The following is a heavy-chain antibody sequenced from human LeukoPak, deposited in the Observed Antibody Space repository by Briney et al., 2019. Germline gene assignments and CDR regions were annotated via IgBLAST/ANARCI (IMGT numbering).Heavy chain of an antibody. D-gene: IGHD3-3*01. CDR2: ISYDGSNK. CDR3: AKDHSTYDFWSGYSAGWFDP. Sequence: GGSLRLSCAASGFTFSSYGMHWVRQAPGKGLEWVAVISYDGSNKYYADSVKGRFTISRDNSKNTLYLQMNSLRAEDTAVYYCAKDHSTYDFWSGYSAGWFDPWGLGTLVTVSS. J-gene: IGHJ5*02. CDR1: GFTFSSYG. V-gene: IGHV3-30*18.